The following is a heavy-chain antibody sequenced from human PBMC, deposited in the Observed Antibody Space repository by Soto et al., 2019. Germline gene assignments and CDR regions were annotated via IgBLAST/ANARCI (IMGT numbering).Heavy chain of an antibody. J-gene: IGHJ4*02. D-gene: IGHD3-3*01. V-gene: IGHV1-2*02. Sequence: ASVKVSCKASGYTFTGYYMHWVRQAPGQGLEWMGWINPNSGGTNYAQKFQGRVTMTRDTSISTAYMELSRLRSDDTAVYYCARVGSDCWSGYNTGPYYFDYWGQGTLVTVSS. CDR2: INPNSGGT. CDR1: GYTFTGYY. CDR3: ARVGSDCWSGYNTGPYYFDY.